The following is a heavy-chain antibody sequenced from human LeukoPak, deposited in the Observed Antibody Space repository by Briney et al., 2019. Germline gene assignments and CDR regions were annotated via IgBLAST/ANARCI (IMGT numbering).Heavy chain of an antibody. V-gene: IGHV4-4*02. D-gene: IGHD2-21*02. CDR3: ARGKGVVTATNYYYYGMDV. Sequence: PSETLSLTCAVSGGSISSSNWWSWVRQPPGKGLEWIGEIYHSGSTNYNPSLKSRVTISVDKSKNQFSLKLSSVTAADTAVYYCARGKGVVTATNYYYYGMDVWGKGTTVTVSS. J-gene: IGHJ6*04. CDR2: IYHSGST. CDR1: GGSISSSNW.